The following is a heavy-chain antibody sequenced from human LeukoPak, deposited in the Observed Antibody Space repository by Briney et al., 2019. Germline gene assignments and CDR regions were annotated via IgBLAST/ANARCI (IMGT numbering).Heavy chain of an antibody. CDR1: GYTLTELS. D-gene: IGHD3-3*01. Sequence: ASVKVSCKVSGYTLTELSMHWVRQAPGKGLEWMGGFDPEDGETIYAQKFQGRVTMTEDTSTDTAYMELSSLRSEDTAAYYCATVFGYDFWSGYYSRGKLGLGIWGQGTMVTVSS. CDR2: FDPEDGET. CDR3: ATVFGYDFWSGYYSRGKLGLGI. J-gene: IGHJ3*02. V-gene: IGHV1-24*01.